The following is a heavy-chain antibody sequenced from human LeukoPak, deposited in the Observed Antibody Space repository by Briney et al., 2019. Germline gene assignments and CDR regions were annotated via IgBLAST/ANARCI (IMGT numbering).Heavy chain of an antibody. CDR1: GFTFSSYG. CDR2: ISVSGSST. Sequence: PGGSLRLSCAASGFTFSSYGMSWVRQAPGKGLEWVSVISVSGSSTYYADSVKGRFTISRDNAKNSLYLQMNSLRAEDTAVYYCAELGITMIGGVWGKGTTVTISS. CDR3: AELGITMIGGV. V-gene: IGHV3-23*01. J-gene: IGHJ6*04. D-gene: IGHD3-10*02.